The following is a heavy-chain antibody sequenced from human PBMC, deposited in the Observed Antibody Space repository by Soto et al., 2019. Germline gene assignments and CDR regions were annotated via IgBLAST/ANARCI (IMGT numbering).Heavy chain of an antibody. CDR2: INHSGST. CDR1: GGSFSGYY. V-gene: IGHV4-34*01. J-gene: IGHJ4*02. D-gene: IGHD6-6*01. Sequence: PSETLSLTCAVYGGSFSGYYWSWIRQPPGKGLEWIGEINHSGSTNYNPSLKSRVTISVDTSKNQFSLKLSSVTAADTAVYYCARGRSIAARRGSYYFDYWGQGTLVTVSS. CDR3: ARGRSIAARRGSYYFDY.